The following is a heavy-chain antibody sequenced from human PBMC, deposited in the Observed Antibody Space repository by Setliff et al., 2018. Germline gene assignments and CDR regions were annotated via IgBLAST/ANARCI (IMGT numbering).Heavy chain of an antibody. CDR3: ASPFSHGWSGYYGVGWFDP. J-gene: IGHJ5*02. Sequence: GASVKVSCKASGYTFTGYYMHWVRQAPGQGLEWMGWINPNSGGTNYAQKFQGWVTMTRDTSISTAYMELSRLRSDDTAVYYCASPFSHGWSGYYGVGWFDPWGQGTLVTVSS. CDR1: GYTFTGYY. D-gene: IGHD3-3*01. V-gene: IGHV1-2*04. CDR2: INPNSGGT.